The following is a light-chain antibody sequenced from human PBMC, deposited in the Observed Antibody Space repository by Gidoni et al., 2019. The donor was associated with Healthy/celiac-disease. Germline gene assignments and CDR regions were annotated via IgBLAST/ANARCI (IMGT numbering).Light chain of an antibody. Sequence: EIGFTQSPGTLSLSPGERATLSCRASQSVSSSYLAWYQQKPGQAPRLLIYGASSRATGIPDRFSGSGSGTDFTLTISRLEPEDFAVYYCQQYGSSPTFGGGTKVEIK. V-gene: IGKV3-20*01. CDR2: GAS. CDR3: QQYGSSPT. J-gene: IGKJ4*01. CDR1: QSVSSSY.